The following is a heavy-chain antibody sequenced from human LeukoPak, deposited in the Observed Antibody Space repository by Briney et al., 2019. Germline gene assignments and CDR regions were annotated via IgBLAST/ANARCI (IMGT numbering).Heavy chain of an antibody. D-gene: IGHD4-17*01. CDR2: IYYSGST. V-gene: IGHV4-59*01. CDR1: GGSISSYY. CDR3: ARWAYGDYWYFDL. Sequence: SETLSLTCTVSGGSISSYYWSWIRQPPGKGLEWIGYIYYSGSTNYNPSLKSRVTISVGTSKNQFSLKLSSVTAADTAVYYCARWAYGDYWYFDLWGRGTLVTVSS. J-gene: IGHJ2*01.